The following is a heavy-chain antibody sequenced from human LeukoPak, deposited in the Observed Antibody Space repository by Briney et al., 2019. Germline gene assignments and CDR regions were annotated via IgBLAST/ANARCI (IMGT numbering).Heavy chain of an antibody. D-gene: IGHD2/OR15-2a*01. CDR3: TTTPFYRDFNY. CDR1: GFTFSSYG. CDR2: ISYDGSNK. J-gene: IGHJ4*02. V-gene: IGHV3-30*03. Sequence: GGSLRLSCAASGFTFSSYGMHWVRQAPGKGLEWVAVISYDGSNKYYADSVKGRFTISRDNSKNTLYLQMNSLRAEDTAVYYCTTTPFYRDFNYWGQGTLVTVSS.